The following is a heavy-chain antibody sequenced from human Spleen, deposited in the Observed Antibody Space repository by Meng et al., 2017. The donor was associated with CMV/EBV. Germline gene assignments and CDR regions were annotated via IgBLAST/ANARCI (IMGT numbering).Heavy chain of an antibody. CDR2: IYSTGRS. CDR3: ARGDSHVAVRGTWFDP. Sequence: GDSISSGDFFWTWIRQSPGKGLEWIGYIYSTGRSYYNPSLKSRLTLSIDTSKNHFSLRLSSVTAADTALYFCARGDSHVAVRGTWFDPWGQGTLVTVS. V-gene: IGHV4-30-4*08. CDR1: GDSISSGDFF. J-gene: IGHJ5*02. D-gene: IGHD2-21*02.